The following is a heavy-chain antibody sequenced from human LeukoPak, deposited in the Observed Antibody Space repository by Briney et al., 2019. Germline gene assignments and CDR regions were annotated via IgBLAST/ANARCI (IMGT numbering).Heavy chain of an antibody. CDR3: AAVGYCSGGSCYSDYYFDY. CDR2: IVVGSGNT. Sequence: SVKVSCKASGFTLTSSAMRWVRQARGQRLEWIGWIVVGSGNTNYAQKFKERVTITRDVSTSTAYMELSSLRSEDTAVYYCAAVGYCSGGSCYSDYYFDYWGQGTLVTVSS. CDR1: GFTLTSSA. D-gene: IGHD2-15*01. V-gene: IGHV1-58*02. J-gene: IGHJ4*02.